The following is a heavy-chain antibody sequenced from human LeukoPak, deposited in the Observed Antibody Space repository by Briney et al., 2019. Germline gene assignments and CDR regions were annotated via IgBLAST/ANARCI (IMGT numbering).Heavy chain of an antibody. D-gene: IGHD6-19*01. CDR1: GFTFSDAW. CDR3: FSSGCLC. J-gene: IGHJ4*02. V-gene: IGHV3-15*01. Sequence: GSLRLSCAASGFTFSDAWMIWVRQAPGKGLEWVGRITSKTDGETTDYAAPVKGRFTISRDDSKDMLYLQMNSLKSEDTALYYCFSSGCLCWGQGTLVTVSS. CDR2: ITSKTDGETT.